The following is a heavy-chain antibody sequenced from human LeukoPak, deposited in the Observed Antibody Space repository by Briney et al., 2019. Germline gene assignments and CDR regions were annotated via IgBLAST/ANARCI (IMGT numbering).Heavy chain of an antibody. CDR2: IRSKANSYAT. CDR3: TRLEDIVVVPAAIPPRDLDY. V-gene: IGHV3-73*01. Sequence: PGGSLRLSCAASGFTFSGSAMHWVRQASGKGLEWVVRIRSKANSYATAYAASVKGRFTISRDDSKNTAYLQMNSLKTEDTAVYYCTRLEDIVVVPAAIPPRDLDYWGQGTLVTVSS. CDR1: GFTFSGSA. J-gene: IGHJ4*02. D-gene: IGHD2-2*02.